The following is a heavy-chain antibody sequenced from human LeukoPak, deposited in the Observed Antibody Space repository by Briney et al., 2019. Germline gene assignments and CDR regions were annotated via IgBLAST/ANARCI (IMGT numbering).Heavy chain of an antibody. CDR3: ARTHVVTATVDL. CDR1: GGSISSYY. Sequence: SETLSLTCTVSGGSISSYYWSWIRQPPGKGLEWIGYIYYSGSTNYNPSLKSRVTISVDTSKNQFSLRLSSVTAADTAVYFCARTHVVTATVDLWGQGTLVTVSS. J-gene: IGHJ5*02. D-gene: IGHD2-15*01. V-gene: IGHV4-59*12. CDR2: IYYSGST.